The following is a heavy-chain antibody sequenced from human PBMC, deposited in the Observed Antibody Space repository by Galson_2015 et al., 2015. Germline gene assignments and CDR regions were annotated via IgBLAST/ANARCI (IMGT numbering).Heavy chain of an antibody. Sequence: SVKVSCKASGYTFTGYYMHWVRQAPGQGLEWMGRNNPNSGGTNYAQKFQGRVTMTRDTSISTAYMELSRLRSDDTAVYYCARANFYCSGSYYSTRDAFDIWVPGTMVTVSS. V-gene: IGHV1-2*06. CDR1: GYTFTGYY. CDR3: ARANFYCSGSYYSTRDAFDI. D-gene: IGHD3-10*01. J-gene: IGHJ3*02. CDR2: NNPNSGGT.